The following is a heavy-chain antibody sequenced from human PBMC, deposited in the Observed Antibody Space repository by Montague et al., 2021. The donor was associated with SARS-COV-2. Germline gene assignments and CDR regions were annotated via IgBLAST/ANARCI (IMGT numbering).Heavy chain of an antibody. CDR1: GGSISSYY. Sequence: SETLSLTCTVPGGSISSYYWSWIRQPPGKGLEWIGYIYYSGSTNYNPSLKSRVTISVDTSKNQFSLELSSVTAADTAVYYCARVFPRWLQFDPYFDYWGQGTLVTVSS. J-gene: IGHJ4*02. V-gene: IGHV4-59*01. CDR2: IYYSGST. CDR3: ARVFPRWLQFDPYFDY. D-gene: IGHD5-24*01.